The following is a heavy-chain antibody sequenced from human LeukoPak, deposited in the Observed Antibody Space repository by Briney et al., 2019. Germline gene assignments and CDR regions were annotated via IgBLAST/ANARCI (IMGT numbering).Heavy chain of an antibody. Sequence: SETLSLTCTVSGGSISSGGYYWSWIRQHPGKGLEWIGYIYYSGSTYYNPSLKSRVTISVDTSKNQFSQKLSSVTAADTAVYYCAREAAAGMTFFDYWGQGTLATVSS. CDR2: IYYSGST. V-gene: IGHV4-31*03. CDR3: AREAAAGMTFFDY. CDR1: GGSISSGGYY. J-gene: IGHJ4*02. D-gene: IGHD6-13*01.